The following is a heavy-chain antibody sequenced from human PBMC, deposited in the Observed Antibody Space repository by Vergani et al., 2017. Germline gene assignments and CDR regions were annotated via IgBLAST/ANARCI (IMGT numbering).Heavy chain of an antibody. J-gene: IGHJ5*02. V-gene: IGHV4-4*07. Sequence: QVQLQESGPGLVKPSETLSLTCTVSGGSISSYYWSWIRQPAGKGLEWIGRIYTSGSTNYNPSLKSRVTMSVDTSKNQFSLKLSSVTAADTAVYDCARGQYCSSTSCYNGNWFDPWGQGSLVTVSS. D-gene: IGHD2-2*02. CDR1: GGSISSYY. CDR3: ARGQYCSSTSCYNGNWFDP. CDR2: IYTSGST.